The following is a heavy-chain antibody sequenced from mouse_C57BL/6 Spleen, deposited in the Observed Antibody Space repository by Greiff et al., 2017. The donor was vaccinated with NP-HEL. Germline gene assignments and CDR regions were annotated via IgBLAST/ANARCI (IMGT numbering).Heavy chain of an antibody. V-gene: IGHV1-26*01. D-gene: IGHD2-3*01. CDR3: ARRDDGYGGYFDY. Sequence: VQLQQSGPELVKPGASVKISCKASGYTFTDYYMNWVKQSHGKSLEWIGDINPNNGGTSYNQKFKGKATLTVDKSSSTAYMELRSLTSEDSAVYYCARRDDGYGGYFDYWGQGTTLTVSS. J-gene: IGHJ2*01. CDR2: INPNNGGT. CDR1: GYTFTDYY.